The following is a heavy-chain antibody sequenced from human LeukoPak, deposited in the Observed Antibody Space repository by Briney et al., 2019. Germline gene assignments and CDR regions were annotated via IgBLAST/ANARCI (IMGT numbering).Heavy chain of an antibody. Sequence: GGSLRLSCAASGFIFTDYWMNWVRQAPGKGLEWVAMIKYDGIDKKYLDSVKGRFTISRDNAKNTVYLQMNSLRTEDTAVYYCARGLPNYYGMDVWGQGTTVTVSS. V-gene: IGHV3-7*01. CDR2: IKYDGIDK. J-gene: IGHJ6*02. CDR1: GFIFTDYW. CDR3: ARGLPNYYGMDV.